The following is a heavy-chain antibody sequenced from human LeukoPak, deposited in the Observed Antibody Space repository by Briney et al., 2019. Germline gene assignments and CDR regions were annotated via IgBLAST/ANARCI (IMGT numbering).Heavy chain of an antibody. D-gene: IGHD5-12*01. J-gene: IGHJ6*02. CDR1: GYTFTSYY. CDR3: ARALLVATTGRGYWYYGMDV. CDR2: INPSGGST. V-gene: IGHV1-46*01. Sequence: ASVKVSCKASGYTFTSYYMHWVRQAPGQGLEWMGIINPSGGSTSYAQKFQGRVTMTRDTSTSTVYMELSSLRSEDTAVYYCARALLVATTGRGYWYYGMDVWGQGTTVTVSS.